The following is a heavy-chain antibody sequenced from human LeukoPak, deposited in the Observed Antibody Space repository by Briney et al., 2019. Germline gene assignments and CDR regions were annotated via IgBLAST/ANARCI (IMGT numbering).Heavy chain of an antibody. CDR2: IYSSGST. V-gene: IGHV4-4*07. J-gene: IGHJ4*02. CDR1: GGPINSHY. CDR3: ARGGKATVVTM. Sequence: SETLSLTRTVSGGPINSHYWSWIRQPAGKGLEWIGRIYSSGSTNYNPSLKSRVSMSVDTSKNQFSLKLTSVTAADTALYYCARGGKATVVTMWGQGILVTVSS. D-gene: IGHD4-23*01.